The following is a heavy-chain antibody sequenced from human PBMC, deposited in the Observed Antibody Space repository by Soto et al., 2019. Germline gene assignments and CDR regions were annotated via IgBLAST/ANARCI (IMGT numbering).Heavy chain of an antibody. Sequence: SGPTLVNPTQTLTLTCTFSGFSLSTSGMCVSWIRQPPGKALEWLAVIEWDDDKYYSTSLKTRLTISKDTSKNLVVLTMTNMDPVDTATYYCARIPSTSPWEYGMDVWGQGTTVTVSS. CDR1: GFSLSTSGMC. J-gene: IGHJ6*02. V-gene: IGHV2-70*01. D-gene: IGHD1-26*01. CDR2: IEWDDDK. CDR3: ARIPSTSPWEYGMDV.